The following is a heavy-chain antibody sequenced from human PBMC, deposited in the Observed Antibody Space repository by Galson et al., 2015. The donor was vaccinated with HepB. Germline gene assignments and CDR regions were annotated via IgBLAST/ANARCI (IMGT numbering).Heavy chain of an antibody. V-gene: IGHV1-2*02. D-gene: IGHD1-26*01. CDR3: ASPLGDSKLIVGATPEKGGEGDY. CDR2: INPNSGGT. J-gene: IGHJ4*02. Sequence: SVKVSCKASGYTFTGYYMHWVRQAPGQGLEWMGWINPNSGGTNYAQKFQGRVTMTRDTSISTAYMELSRLRADDPAVYYCASPLGDSKLIVGATPEKGGEGDYWGQGALVTVSS. CDR1: GYTFTGYY.